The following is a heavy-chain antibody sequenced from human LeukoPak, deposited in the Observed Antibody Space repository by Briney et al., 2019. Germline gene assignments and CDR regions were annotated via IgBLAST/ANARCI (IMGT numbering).Heavy chain of an antibody. CDR1: GFTFSSYW. D-gene: IGHD3-22*01. J-gene: IGHJ4*02. CDR3: ARSSYYYDSSGYYPPRD. Sequence: GGSLRLSCAASGFTFSSYWMSWVRQAPGKGLEWVANIKQDGSEKYYVDSVKGRFTISRDNAKNSLYLQMNSLRAEDTAVYYCARSSYYYDSSGYYPPRDWGQGTLVTVSS. CDR2: IKQDGSEK. V-gene: IGHV3-7*01.